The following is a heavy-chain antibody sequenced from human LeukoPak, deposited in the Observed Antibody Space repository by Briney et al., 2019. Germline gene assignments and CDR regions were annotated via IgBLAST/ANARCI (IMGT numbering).Heavy chain of an antibody. CDR1: GGSISSSSYY. CDR2: IYYSGST. J-gene: IGHJ4*02. CDR3: ARQGRIGSCYAQDY. Sequence: NPSETLSLTCTVSGGSISSSSYYWGWIRQPPGKGLEWIGSIYYSGSTYYNPSLKSRVTISVDTSKNQFSLKLSSVTAADTAVYYCARQGRIGSCYAQDYWGQGTLVTVSS. V-gene: IGHV4-39*01. D-gene: IGHD1-26*01.